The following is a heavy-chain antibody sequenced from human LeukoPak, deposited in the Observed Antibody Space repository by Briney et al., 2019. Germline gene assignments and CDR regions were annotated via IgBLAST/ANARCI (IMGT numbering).Heavy chain of an antibody. Sequence: GRSLRLSCAASGFTFSSYGMHWVRQAPGKGLEWVAVISYDGSNKYYADSVKGRFTISRDNSKNTLYLQMNSLRAEDTAVYYCAKAMWESGDYYFDYWGRGTLVTVSS. CDR2: ISYDGSNK. CDR1: GFTFSSYG. D-gene: IGHD1-26*01. CDR3: AKAMWESGDYYFDY. J-gene: IGHJ4*02. V-gene: IGHV3-30*18.